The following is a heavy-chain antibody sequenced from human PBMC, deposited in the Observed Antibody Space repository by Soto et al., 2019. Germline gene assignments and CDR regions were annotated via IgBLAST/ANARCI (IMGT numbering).Heavy chain of an antibody. Sequence: QVQLVQSGAEVKKPGASVKVSCQASGYTFTSYAIHWVRQAPGQSLEWMGWVDTGNGNTKYSQKFKGRVTIRRDTYANTAGMELSRLRSEDTAVYYCARDAKWDPRGVEAQQDDDFDYWGQGTLVTVSS. CDR3: ARDAKWDPRGVEAQQDDDFDY. CDR2: VDTGNGNT. V-gene: IGHV1-3*04. D-gene: IGHD1-26*01. CDR1: GYTFTSYA. J-gene: IGHJ4*02.